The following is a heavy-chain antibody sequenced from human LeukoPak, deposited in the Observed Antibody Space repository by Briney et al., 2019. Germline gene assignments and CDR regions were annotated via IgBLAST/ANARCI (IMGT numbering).Heavy chain of an antibody. Sequence: GGSLRLSCAASGFTFSSYGMHWVRQAPGKGLEWVAVISYDGSNKYYADSVKGRFTISRDNSKNTLYLQMNSLRAEDTAVYYCARGFWEYYFDYWGQGTLVTVSS. D-gene: IGHD3-10*01. J-gene: IGHJ4*02. V-gene: IGHV3-30*03. CDR2: ISYDGSNK. CDR1: GFTFSSYG. CDR3: ARGFWEYYFDY.